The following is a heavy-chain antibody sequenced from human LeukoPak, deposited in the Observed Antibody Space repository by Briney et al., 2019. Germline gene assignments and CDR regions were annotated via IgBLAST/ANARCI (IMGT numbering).Heavy chain of an antibody. J-gene: IGHJ6*02. V-gene: IGHV4-31*03. CDR2: IYYSGST. CDR3: ESYYYYYGMAV. CDR1: GGSISSGGYY. Sequence: PSETLSLTCTVSGGSISSGGYYWSWIRQHPGKGLEWIGYIYYSGSTYYNPSLKSRVTISVDTSKNQFSLRLSSVTAADTAVYYCESYYYYYGMAVWGQGTTVTVSS.